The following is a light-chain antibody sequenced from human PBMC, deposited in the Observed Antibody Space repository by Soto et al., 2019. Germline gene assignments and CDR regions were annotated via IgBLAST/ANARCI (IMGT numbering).Light chain of an antibody. CDR3: ASWDNSLNGLYV. CDR2: GDN. V-gene: IGLV1-44*01. Sequence: QSALTQPPSASGTPGQRVTISCSGSSSNIGSHPVNWYQQLPGTAPKLLPYGDNQRPSGVPDRFSASKSGASASLAISGLQSEDEATYYCASWDNSLNGLYVFGAGTKVTVL. J-gene: IGLJ1*01. CDR1: SSNIGSHP.